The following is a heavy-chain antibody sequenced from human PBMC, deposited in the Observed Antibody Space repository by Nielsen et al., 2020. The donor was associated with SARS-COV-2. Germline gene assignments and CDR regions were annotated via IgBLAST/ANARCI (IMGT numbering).Heavy chain of an antibody. Sequence: ASVKVSCKVSGYTLTELSMHWVRQAPGKGLEWMGGFDPEDGETSYAQKFQGRVTMTRDTSTSTVYMELSSLRSEDTAVYYCARVSGYSYGYYDYWGQGTLVTVSS. D-gene: IGHD5-18*01. J-gene: IGHJ4*02. CDR1: GYTLTELS. CDR3: ARVSGYSYGYYDY. CDR2: FDPEDGET. V-gene: IGHV1-24*01.